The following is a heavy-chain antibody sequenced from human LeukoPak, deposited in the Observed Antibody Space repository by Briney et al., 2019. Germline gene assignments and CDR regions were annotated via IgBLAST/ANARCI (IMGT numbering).Heavy chain of an antibody. Sequence: SVKVSCKASGGTFFSYSIIWVRHAPGQRLEWMGGIIPLFGAANYAQKFLGRVTIISDESSSTASMVLWSLRYEATAAYYCAREVAAETLSGSYIRRLTTGFDPWGKGTLVSVS. CDR1: GGTFFSYS. J-gene: IGHJ5*02. CDR3: AREVAAETLSGSYIRRLTTGFDP. V-gene: IGHV1-69*13. CDR2: IIPLFGAA. D-gene: IGHD1-26*01.